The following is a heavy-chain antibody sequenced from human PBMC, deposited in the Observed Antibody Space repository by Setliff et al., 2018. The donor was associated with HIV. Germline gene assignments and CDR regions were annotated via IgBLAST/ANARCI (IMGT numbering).Heavy chain of an antibody. D-gene: IGHD3-16*02. CDR3: ARHMGRAYYDYAGGSYRRGDAFDI. CDR2: IYYSGSP. V-gene: IGHV4-59*08. CDR1: GRSISSYY. Sequence: SETLSLTCTVSGRSISSYYWSWIRQPPGKGLEWIGYIYYSGSPNYNPSLKSRVTISVDTSKNQFALKLSSVTAADTAVYYCARHMGRAYYDYAGGSYRRGDAFDIWGLGTMVTVSS. J-gene: IGHJ3*02.